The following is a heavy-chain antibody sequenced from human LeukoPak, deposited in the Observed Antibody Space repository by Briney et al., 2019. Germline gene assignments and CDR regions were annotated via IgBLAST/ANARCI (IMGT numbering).Heavy chain of an antibody. J-gene: IGHJ3*02. CDR2: IRSKAYGGTT. CDR1: GFTFGDYA. CDR3: TRDYPLLDSSGYYAYAFDI. D-gene: IGHD3-22*01. Sequence: PGRSLRLSCTASGFTFGDYAMSWFRQAPGKGLEWVGFIRSKAYGGTTEYAASVKGRFTISRDDSKSIAYLQMNSLKTEDTAVYYCTRDYPLLDSSGYYAYAFDIWGQGTMVTVSS. V-gene: IGHV3-49*03.